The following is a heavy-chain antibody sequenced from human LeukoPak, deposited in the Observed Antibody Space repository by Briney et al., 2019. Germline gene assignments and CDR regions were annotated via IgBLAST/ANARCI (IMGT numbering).Heavy chain of an antibody. Sequence: SETLSLTCTVSGDSMGTSSYYWGWIRQPPGKGLEWIGSIFYSGSSYYNPSLKSRVSISIDISKNQFSLKLTSVTAADTAMYYCGRNGAYCIDYWGQGTLVTVSS. J-gene: IGHJ4*02. CDR3: GRNGAYCIDY. D-gene: IGHD2-8*01. CDR1: GDSMGTSSYY. V-gene: IGHV4-39*07. CDR2: IFYSGSS.